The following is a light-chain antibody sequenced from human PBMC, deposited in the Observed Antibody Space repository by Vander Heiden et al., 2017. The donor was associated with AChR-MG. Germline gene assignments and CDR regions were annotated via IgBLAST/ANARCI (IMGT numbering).Light chain of an antibody. CDR1: QSLQHSDGKTY. CDR3: LEGVFLKT. Sequence: DIVMTQTPLSLSVTPGQPAAISCKSSQSLQHSDGKTYLSWYLQKPGQSPQLLIYEVSSRFSGVSDRFSGTGSGTDFTLKISPVEAEDVGIYYCLEGVFLKTFAPGTKVEIK. J-gene: IGKJ1*01. V-gene: IGKV2-29*02. CDR2: EVS.